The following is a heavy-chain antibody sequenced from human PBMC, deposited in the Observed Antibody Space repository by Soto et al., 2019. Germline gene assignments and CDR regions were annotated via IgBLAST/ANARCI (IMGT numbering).Heavy chain of an antibody. Sequence: ASVKVSCKASGYTFTGYYMHWVLQAPGQGLEWMGWINPNSGGTNYAQKFQGWVTMTRDTSISTAYMELSRLRSDDTAVYYCARGAGVTDFWSGYKAPLDRYYYYGMDVWGQGTTVTVSS. D-gene: IGHD3-3*01. V-gene: IGHV1-2*04. CDR3: ARGAGVTDFWSGYKAPLDRYYYYGMDV. CDR1: GYTFTGYY. J-gene: IGHJ6*02. CDR2: INPNSGGT.